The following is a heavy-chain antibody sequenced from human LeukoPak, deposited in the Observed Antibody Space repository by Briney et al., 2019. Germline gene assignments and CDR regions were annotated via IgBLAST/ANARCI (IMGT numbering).Heavy chain of an antibody. CDR2: INYDGINK. Sequence: PGRSLRLSCAASGFTFSNYGMHWVRQAPGGGLEWVAVINYDGINKYYADSVKGRFTISRDNSKNTQYLQMNSLRVEDTAVYYCARGLGAVVETNGPAFDIWGQGTMVTVSS. V-gene: IGHV3-33*01. CDR1: GFTFSNYG. CDR3: ARGLGAVVETNGPAFDI. D-gene: IGHD2-15*01. J-gene: IGHJ3*02.